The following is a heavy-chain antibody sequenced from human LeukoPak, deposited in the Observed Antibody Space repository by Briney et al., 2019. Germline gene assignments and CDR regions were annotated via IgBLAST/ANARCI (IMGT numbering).Heavy chain of an antibody. CDR3: AGASGGNRPFDY. D-gene: IGHD1-14*01. CDR2: IGSANSYI. CDR1: GFTFSSYS. V-gene: IGHV3-21*01. Sequence: PGGSLRLSCAASGFTFSSYSMNWVRQAPGKGLEWVSSIGSANSYIYYADLLKGRFTISRDNAKNSLYLQMNSLRAEDTAVYYCAGASGGNRPFDYWGQGTLVTVSS. J-gene: IGHJ4*02.